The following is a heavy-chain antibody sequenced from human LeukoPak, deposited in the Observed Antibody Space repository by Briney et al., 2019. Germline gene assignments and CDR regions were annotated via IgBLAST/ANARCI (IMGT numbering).Heavy chain of an antibody. Sequence: GGSLRLACAASGFTLSDYYMSWIRQAPGKGLEWVSYISSSSSYTNYADSVKGRFTISRDNAKNSLYLQMNSLRAEDTAVYYCARELGDGSGSSDYWGQGTLVTVSS. D-gene: IGHD3-10*01. CDR3: ARELGDGSGSSDY. CDR2: ISSSSSYT. J-gene: IGHJ4*02. CDR1: GFTLSDYY. V-gene: IGHV3-11*05.